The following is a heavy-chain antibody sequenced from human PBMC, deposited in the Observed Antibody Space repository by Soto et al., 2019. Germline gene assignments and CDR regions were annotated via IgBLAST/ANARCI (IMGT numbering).Heavy chain of an antibody. J-gene: IGHJ5*02. CDR1: GDSVSNSCYY. D-gene: IGHD6-13*01. CDR2: VSFSGSK. V-gene: IGHV4-39*01. CDR3: ARGSTWQGRDWFDP. Sequence: QLLLQESGPGLVKPSETLSLTCTVSGDSVSNSCYYWGWIRQSPGKLLGWLGSVSFSGSKYYNPSLRSRVTFSVDTSKTLISLKLRSVTAADTAVYYCARGSTWQGRDWFDPWGQGTLVTVSS.